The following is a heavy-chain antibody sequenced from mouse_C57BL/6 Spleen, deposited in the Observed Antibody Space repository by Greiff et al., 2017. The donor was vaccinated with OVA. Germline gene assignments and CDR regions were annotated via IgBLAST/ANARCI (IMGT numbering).Heavy chain of an antibody. V-gene: IGHV5-4*01. CDR3: ARDRGLRPDCAMDY. CDR2: ISDGGSYT. CDR1: GFTFSSYA. J-gene: IGHJ4*01. D-gene: IGHD2-4*01. Sequence: EVQLVESGGGLVKPGGSLKLSCAASGFTFSSYAMSWVRQTPDKRLEWVATISDGGSYTYYPDNVKGRFTISRDNAKNNLYLQMSHLKSEDTAMYYCARDRGLRPDCAMDYWGQGTSVTVSS.